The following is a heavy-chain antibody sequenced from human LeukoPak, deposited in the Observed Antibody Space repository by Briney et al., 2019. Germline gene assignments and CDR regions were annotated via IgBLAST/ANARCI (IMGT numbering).Heavy chain of an antibody. CDR3: TRTTFLGSTYFQH. Sequence: ASVKVSCKASGYAFNTYGISWVRQAPGQGLEWVGWISVYNRNTHYAQKLQDRVTLTADTSTNTAYMEVRSLRPDDTAVYYCTRTTFLGSTYFQHWGQGTLVTVSS. J-gene: IGHJ1*01. CDR1: GYAFNTYG. CDR2: ISVYNRNT. D-gene: IGHD1-1*01. V-gene: IGHV1-18*04.